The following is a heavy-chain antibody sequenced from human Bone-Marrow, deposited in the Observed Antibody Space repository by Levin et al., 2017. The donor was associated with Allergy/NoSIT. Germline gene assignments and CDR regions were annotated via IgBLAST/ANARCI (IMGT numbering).Heavy chain of an antibody. Sequence: GGSLRLSCAASGFTFRNYGMTWVRQAPGKGLEWVSVTSHNSGNTYYADSVRGRFTMSRDNSKNTLYLQMDSLRLEDTAVYYCARVGALALERRTPFDAWGQGTLVTVSS. CDR2: TSHNSGNT. D-gene: IGHD1-26*01. CDR1: GFTFRNYG. J-gene: IGHJ4*02. CDR3: ARVGALALERRTPFDA. V-gene: IGHV3-23*01.